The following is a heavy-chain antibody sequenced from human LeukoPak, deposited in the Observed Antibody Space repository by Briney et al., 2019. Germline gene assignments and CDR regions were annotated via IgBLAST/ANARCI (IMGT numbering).Heavy chain of an antibody. CDR3: AKDRAARRELDY. CDR2: IRYDGSNK. CDR1: GFTFSSYG. Sequence: PGGSLRLSCAASGFTFSSYGMHWVRQAPGKGLEWVAFIRYDGSNKYYADSVKGRFTISRDNSKNTLYLQMNSLRAEDTAVYYCAKDRAARRELDYWGQGTLVTVSS. D-gene: IGHD6-6*01. V-gene: IGHV3-30*02. J-gene: IGHJ4*02.